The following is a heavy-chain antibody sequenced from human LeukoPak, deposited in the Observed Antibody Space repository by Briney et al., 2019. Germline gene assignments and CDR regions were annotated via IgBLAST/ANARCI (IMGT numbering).Heavy chain of an antibody. D-gene: IGHD2-21*01. J-gene: IGHJ3*02. V-gene: IGHV3-53*01. CDR1: GFTFSSYS. CDR3: AREIVGTAGAFDI. CDR2: IYSGGGT. Sequence: GGSLRLSCAASGFTFSSYSMNWVRQAPGKGLEWVSVIYSGGGTYYADSVKGRFTISRDKSKNTLYLQMNSLRAEDTAVYYCAREIVGTAGAFDIWGQGTMVTVSS.